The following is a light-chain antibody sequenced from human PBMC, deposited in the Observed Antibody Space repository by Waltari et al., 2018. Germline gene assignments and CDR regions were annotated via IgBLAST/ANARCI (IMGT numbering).Light chain of an antibody. CDR3: QQYNSYSRT. J-gene: IGKJ1*01. Sequence: DIQMTQSPSTLSASVGDRVTIPCRASQSISSWLAWYQQKPGKAPKHLIYKASSLESGVPSRFSGSGSGTEFTLTISSLQPDDFATYYCQQYNSYSRTFGQGTKVEIK. CDR1: QSISSW. V-gene: IGKV1-5*03. CDR2: KAS.